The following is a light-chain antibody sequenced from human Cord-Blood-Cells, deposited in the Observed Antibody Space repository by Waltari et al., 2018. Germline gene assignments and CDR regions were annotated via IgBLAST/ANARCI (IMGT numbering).Light chain of an antibody. CDR2: KAS. Sequence: DIQMTPSPSTLSASVGDRVTITFRASQSISSWLAWYQQKPGKAPKLLIYKASSLESGVPSRFSGSGSGTEFTLTISSLQPDDFATYYCQQYNSYSGTFGQGTKVEIK. V-gene: IGKV1-5*03. CDR1: QSISSW. J-gene: IGKJ1*01. CDR3: QQYNSYSGT.